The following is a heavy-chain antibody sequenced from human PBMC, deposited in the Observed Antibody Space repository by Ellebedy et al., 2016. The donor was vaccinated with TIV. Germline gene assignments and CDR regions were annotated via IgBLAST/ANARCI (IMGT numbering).Heavy chain of an antibody. Sequence: SQTLSLTXXVSGGSMRSGPYCWSWIRQPPGKGLEWVGYINQSGRTYYNPSLKSRVTISVDRSRNKFSLDLRSVTAADTAVYYCARGRHSYGYEWLDTWGQGTLASVSS. CDR3: ARGRHSYGYEWLDT. CDR1: GGSMRSGPYC. J-gene: IGHJ5*02. CDR2: INQSGRT. V-gene: IGHV4-30-2*01. D-gene: IGHD5-18*01.